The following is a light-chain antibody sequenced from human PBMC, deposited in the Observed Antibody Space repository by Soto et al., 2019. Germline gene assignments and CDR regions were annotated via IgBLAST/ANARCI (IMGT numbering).Light chain of an antibody. Sequence: EIVLTQSPGILSLSPGERATLSCRASQTVSGKYLAWYQQKPGQSPRLLIYGSSYRATGIQDRFSGSGSGTDFTLTINRVEPEAFAVYYCHQYGSSPPYTFGQGTTLVI. J-gene: IGKJ2*01. CDR2: GSS. V-gene: IGKV3-20*01. CDR3: HQYGSSPPYT. CDR1: QTVSGKY.